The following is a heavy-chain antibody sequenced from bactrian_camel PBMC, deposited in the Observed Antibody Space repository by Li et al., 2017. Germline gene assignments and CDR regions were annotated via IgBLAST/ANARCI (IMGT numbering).Heavy chain of an antibody. D-gene: IGHD1*01. V-gene: IGHV3-2*01. Sequence: HVQLVESGGGSVQAGGSLTLACAASPDAIEGSCMGWFRQAPGKKREEVANIDSVNMPRTVLRSVKGRFTIRRDFTERALYLQMNSLQPEDTSMYYCAADLGPCQVRGRNLVPRPTTFGYWGQGTQVTVS. CDR1: PDAIEGSC. CDR2: IDSVNMPR. CDR3: AADLGPCQVRGRNLVPRPTTFGY. J-gene: IGHJ6*01.